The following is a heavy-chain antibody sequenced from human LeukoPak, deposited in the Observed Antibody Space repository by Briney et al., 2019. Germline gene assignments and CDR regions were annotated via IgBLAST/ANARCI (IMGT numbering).Heavy chain of an antibody. V-gene: IGHV4-59*01. CDR3: AREIGGDAFDI. Sequence: SETLSLTCTVSGGSISSYYRSWIRQPPGKGLEWIGYIYYSGSTNYNPSLKSRVTISVDTSKNQFSLKLSSVTAADTAVYYCAREIGGDAFDIWGQGTMVTVSS. J-gene: IGHJ3*02. CDR2: IYYSGST. D-gene: IGHD4-23*01. CDR1: GGSISSYY.